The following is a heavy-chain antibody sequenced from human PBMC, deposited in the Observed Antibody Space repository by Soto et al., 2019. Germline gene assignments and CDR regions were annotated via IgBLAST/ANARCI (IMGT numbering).Heavy chain of an antibody. CDR1: GFMFSCCA. J-gene: IGHJ2*01. CDR2: IHGDGDYS. V-gene: IGHV3-23*01. CDR3: AKHRGGGSYTTWSFAV. Sequence: EVQLLDSGGGLVQPGGSLRLSCAASGFMFSCCAMSWVRQAPGKGLEWVSTIHGDGDYSHYTDSVEGRFTISRDNSRNTLYLQMNSLRGDDTAVYYCAKHRGGGSYTTWSFAVWGRGTLVTVSS. D-gene: IGHD1-26*01.